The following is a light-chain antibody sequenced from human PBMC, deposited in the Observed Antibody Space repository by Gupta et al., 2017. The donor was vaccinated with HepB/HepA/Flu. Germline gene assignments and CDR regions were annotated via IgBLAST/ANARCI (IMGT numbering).Light chain of an antibody. CDR3: QQRSNWPST. J-gene: IGKJ5*01. CDR1: QSLSSY. Sequence: EIVLTQSPATLSLSPGERATLSCRASQSLSSYLAWYQQKPGQAPRLLIYDASNRATGILARFSGSGSGTDFTLTISSLEPEDFAVYYCQQRSNWPSTFGQGTRLEIK. CDR2: DAS. V-gene: IGKV3-11*01.